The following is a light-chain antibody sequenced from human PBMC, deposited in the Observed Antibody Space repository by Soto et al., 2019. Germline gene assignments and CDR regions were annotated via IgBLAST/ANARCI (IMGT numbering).Light chain of an antibody. CDR3: SSYAGSSPLYV. Sequence: QSALTQPASVSGSPGQSITISCTGTSSDVGGYKFVSWYQQHPGKVPKLLIYEVTNRPSGVSNRFSGSKSVNTASLTISGLQAEDEADYYCSSYAGSSPLYVFGTGTKLTVL. CDR1: SSDVGGYKF. CDR2: EVT. V-gene: IGLV2-14*01. J-gene: IGLJ1*01.